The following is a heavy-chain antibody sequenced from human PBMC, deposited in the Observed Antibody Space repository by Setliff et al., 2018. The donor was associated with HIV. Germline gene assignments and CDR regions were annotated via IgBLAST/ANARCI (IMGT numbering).Heavy chain of an antibody. CDR1: GGSVSGHY. D-gene: IGHD5-18*01. Sequence: SETLSLTCAVYGGSVSGHYWGWLRQPPGKGLEWIGEITPSGATNYLPSLKSRVTMSLDTSKNQFSLKMTSVTAADTALYYCSNWNTTIDEDAWGQGTLVTVSS. CDR3: SNWNTTIDEDA. J-gene: IGHJ5*02. V-gene: IGHV4-34*01. CDR2: ITPSGAT.